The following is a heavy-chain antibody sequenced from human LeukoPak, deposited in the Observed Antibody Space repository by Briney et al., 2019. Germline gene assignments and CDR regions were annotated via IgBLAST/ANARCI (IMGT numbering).Heavy chain of an antibody. Sequence: PGGSLRLSCAASGFTFSSYWMHWVRQAPGKGLVWVSYISGDGSSTTYADSVRGRFTISRDNSKNTLNLQMNSLRAEDTAVYYCAKDYYGDLYYFDYWGQGNLVTVSS. V-gene: IGHV3-74*01. CDR2: ISGDGSST. D-gene: IGHD4-17*01. CDR3: AKDYYGDLYYFDY. CDR1: GFTFSSYW. J-gene: IGHJ4*02.